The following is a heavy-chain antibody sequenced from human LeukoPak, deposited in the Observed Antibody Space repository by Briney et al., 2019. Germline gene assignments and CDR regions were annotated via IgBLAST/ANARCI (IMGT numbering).Heavy chain of an antibody. J-gene: IGHJ6*02. CDR3: AKRPPSVAGVTYGMDV. D-gene: IGHD6-19*01. Sequence: GGSLRLSCAASGFTVSSNHMSWVRQAPGKGLEWVSIIYTDGGAYYADSVKGRFTISRDSSNNTLYLQMNSLKAEDTAVYYCAKRPPSVAGVTYGMDVWGQGTTATVSS. CDR2: IYTDGGA. V-gene: IGHV3-53*01. CDR1: GFTVSSNH.